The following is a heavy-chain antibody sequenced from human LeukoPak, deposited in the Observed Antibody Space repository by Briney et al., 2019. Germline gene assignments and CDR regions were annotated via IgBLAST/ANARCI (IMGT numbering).Heavy chain of an antibody. CDR2: ISYSGST. CDR3: ARTEGAGTGFDY. CDR1: GGSISSYY. Sequence: SETLSLTCTVSGGSISSYYWSWIRQPPGKGLEWIGYISYSGSTNYNPSLKNRVTISVDTSKNQFSLRLSSVTAADTAVYYCARTEGAGTGFDYWGQGTLVTVSS. D-gene: IGHD6-19*01. V-gene: IGHV4-59*08. J-gene: IGHJ4*02.